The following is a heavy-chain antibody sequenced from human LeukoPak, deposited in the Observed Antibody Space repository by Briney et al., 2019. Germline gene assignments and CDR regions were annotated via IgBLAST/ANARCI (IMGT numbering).Heavy chain of an antibody. V-gene: IGHV1-8*02. CDR3: AKETVQLGDC. CDR2: MNPNSGNT. J-gene: IGHJ4*02. CDR1: GYTFTSYD. Sequence: GASVKVSCKASGYTFTSYDISWVRQATGQGLEWMGWMNPNSGNTGYAQKFQGSVTMTRDTSLNTVYMELNSLRSEDTAVYYCAKETVQLGDCWGQGTLVTVSS. D-gene: IGHD1-1*01.